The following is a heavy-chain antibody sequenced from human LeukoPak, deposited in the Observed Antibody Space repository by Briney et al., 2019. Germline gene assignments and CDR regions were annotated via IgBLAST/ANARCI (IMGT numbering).Heavy chain of an antibody. Sequence: GRSLRLSCAASGFTFSSYGMHWVRQAPGKGLEWVAVIWYDGSNKYYADSVKGRFTISRDNSKNTLYLQMNSLRAEDTAVYYCARAPFGRLRQAGAFDIWGQGTMVTVSS. CDR1: GFTFSSYG. CDR3: ARAPFGRLRQAGAFDI. V-gene: IGHV3-33*01. J-gene: IGHJ3*02. CDR2: IWYDGSNK. D-gene: IGHD4-17*01.